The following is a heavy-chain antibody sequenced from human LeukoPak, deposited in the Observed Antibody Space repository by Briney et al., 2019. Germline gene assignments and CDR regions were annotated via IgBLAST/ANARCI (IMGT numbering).Heavy chain of an antibody. J-gene: IGHJ4*02. V-gene: IGHV4-4*07. D-gene: IGHD1/OR15-1a*01. CDR3: ARSIAGTRSKFDY. Sequence: SETLSLTCTVYGGSISNYYWSWIRQPAGKGLEWIGRIYASGSTNYNPSLKSRVTMSVDTSKNQFSLKLSSVTAADTAVYYCARSIAGTRSKFDYWGQGTLVTVSS. CDR1: GGSISNYY. CDR2: IYASGST.